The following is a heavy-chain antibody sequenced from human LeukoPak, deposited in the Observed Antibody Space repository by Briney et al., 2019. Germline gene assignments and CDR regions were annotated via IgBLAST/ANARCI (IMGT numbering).Heavy chain of an antibody. D-gene: IGHD5-18*01. CDR3: ARHGGGYSYGLGVDY. CDR2: IYYSGST. V-gene: IGHV4-59*01. Sequence: SETLSLTCTVSGGSISSYYWSWIRQPPGKGLEWIGYIYYSGSTNYNPSLKSRVTISVDTSKNQFSLKLSSVTAADTAVYYCARHGGGYSYGLGVDYWGQGTLVTVSS. J-gene: IGHJ4*02. CDR1: GGSISSYY.